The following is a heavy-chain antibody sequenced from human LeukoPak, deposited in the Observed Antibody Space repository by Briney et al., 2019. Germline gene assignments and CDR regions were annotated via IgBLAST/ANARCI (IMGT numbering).Heavy chain of an antibody. V-gene: IGHV3-23*01. D-gene: IGHD6-19*01. CDR1: GFTFSSYG. CDR3: AKADAYSSGRRYFQH. J-gene: IGHJ1*01. Sequence: PGRSLRLSCAASGFTFSSYGMHWVRQAPGKGLEWVSTISASGGGIHYADSVKGRFTVSGDNSKITLFLQMNSLRAEDTAVYYCAKADAYSSGRRYFQHWGQGTLVTVPS. CDR2: ISASGGGI.